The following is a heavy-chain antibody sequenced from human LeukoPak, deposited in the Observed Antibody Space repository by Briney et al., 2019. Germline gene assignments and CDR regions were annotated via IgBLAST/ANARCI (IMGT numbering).Heavy chain of an antibody. V-gene: IGHV4-39*01. Sequence: SETLSLTCTVSGGSISSSNYYWGWIRQPPEKGLEWIGSIYYSGSTYYNPSLKSRVTISVDTSKNQFSLKLSSVTAADTAVYYCARVAPWWVTARSAFDIWGQGTMVTVSS. CDR3: ARVAPWWVTARSAFDI. CDR1: GGSISSSNYY. D-gene: IGHD2-15*01. CDR2: IYYSGST. J-gene: IGHJ3*02.